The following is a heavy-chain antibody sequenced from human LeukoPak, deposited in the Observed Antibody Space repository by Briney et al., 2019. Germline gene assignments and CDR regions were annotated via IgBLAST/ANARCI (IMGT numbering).Heavy chain of an antibody. V-gene: IGHV4-59*12. Sequence: SETLSLTCTVSSGSITNYYWSWIRQPPGKGLEWIGFIYYSGNTNYNPSLKSRVTISVDTSKSQFSLKLSSVAAADTAVYYCAREIVGATLHYYYYMDVWGKGTTVTVSS. D-gene: IGHD1-26*01. CDR2: IYYSGNT. J-gene: IGHJ6*03. CDR1: SGSITNYY. CDR3: AREIVGATLHYYYYMDV.